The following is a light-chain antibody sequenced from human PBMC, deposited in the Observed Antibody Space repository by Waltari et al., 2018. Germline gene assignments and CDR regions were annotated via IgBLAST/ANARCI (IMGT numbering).Light chain of an antibody. J-gene: IGLJ3*02. CDR2: GDS. V-gene: IGLV1-40*01. CDR3: QSYDRGLSAWV. CDR1: SSNIGASSY. Sequence: QSLLTQPPSVSGAPGQRVTISCTGSSSNIGASSYVHWYQHLPGTAPKLLIFGDSIRPSGVPDRVSASKSASSASLAIAGLQAEDEADYYCQSYDRGLSAWVFGGGTKLSV.